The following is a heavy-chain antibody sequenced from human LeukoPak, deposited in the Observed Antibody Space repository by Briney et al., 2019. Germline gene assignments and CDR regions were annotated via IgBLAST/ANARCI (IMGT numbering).Heavy chain of an antibody. J-gene: IGHJ3*02. CDR1: GGSISSSSYY. CDR3: ARTVSGSYFDALDI. V-gene: IGHV4-39*01. CDR2: IYYSGST. Sequence: SETLSLTCTVSGGSISSSSYYWGWIRQPPGKGLEWIGSIYYSGSTYYNPSLKSRVTISVDTSKNRFSLKLSSVTAADTAVYYCARTVSGSYFDALDIWGQGTMVTVSS. D-gene: IGHD1-26*01.